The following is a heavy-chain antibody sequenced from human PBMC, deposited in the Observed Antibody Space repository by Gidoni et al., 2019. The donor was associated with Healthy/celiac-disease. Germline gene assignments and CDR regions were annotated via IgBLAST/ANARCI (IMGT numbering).Heavy chain of an antibody. CDR3: ARTKACGGDCYAFDY. J-gene: IGHJ4*02. D-gene: IGHD2-21*02. CDR2: IYYSGST. V-gene: IGHV4-59*01. Sequence: QVQLQESGPGLVKPSETLSLTCTVSGGSISSYYWSWIRQPPGKGLEWIGYIYYSGSTNYNPSLKSRVTISVDTSKNQFSLKLSSVTAADTAVYYCARTKACGGDCYAFDYWGQGTLVTVSS. CDR1: GGSISSYY.